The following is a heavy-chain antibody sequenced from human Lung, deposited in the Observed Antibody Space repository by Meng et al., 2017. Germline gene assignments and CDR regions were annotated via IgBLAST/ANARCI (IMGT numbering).Heavy chain of an antibody. V-gene: IGHV4-34*01. CDR1: GGSFSDYY. J-gene: IGHJ4*02. Sequence: QVQLQSWGAGTWKTSATLSLTCVVLGGSFSDYYWSWIRQPPGKGLEWIGEINHSGSTNYNPSLESRATISVDTSQNNLSLKLSSVTAADSAVYSCARGPTTMAHDFDYWGQGTLVTVSS. D-gene: IGHD4-11*01. CDR2: INHSGST. CDR3: ARGPTTMAHDFDY.